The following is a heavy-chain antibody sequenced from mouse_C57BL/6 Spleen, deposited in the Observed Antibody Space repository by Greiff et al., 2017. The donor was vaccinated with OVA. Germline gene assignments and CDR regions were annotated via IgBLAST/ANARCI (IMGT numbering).Heavy chain of an antibody. CDR2: IDPENGDT. D-gene: IGHD4-1*01. Sequence: EVQLQESGAELVRPGASVKLSCTASGFNIKDDYMHWVKQRPEQGLEWIGWIDPENGDTEYASKFQGKATITADTSSNTAYLQLSSLTSEDTAVYYCTPLGRRAYWGQGTLVTVSA. J-gene: IGHJ3*01. V-gene: IGHV14-4*01. CDR3: TPLGRRAY. CDR1: GFNIKDDY.